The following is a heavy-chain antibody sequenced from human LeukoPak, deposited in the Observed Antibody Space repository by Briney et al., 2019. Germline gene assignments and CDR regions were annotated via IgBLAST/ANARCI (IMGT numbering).Heavy chain of an antibody. V-gene: IGHV3-48*04. CDR2: ISSSSSTI. CDR3: ARGGDDYGDYYMDV. CDR1: GFTFSNYS. Sequence: GGSLRLSCAASGFTFSNYSMNWVRQAPGKGLEWVSYISSSSSTIYYADSVKGRFTISRDNAKNSLYLQMNSLRAEDTAVYYCARGGDDYGDYYMDVWGKGTTVTISS. J-gene: IGHJ6*03. D-gene: IGHD4-17*01.